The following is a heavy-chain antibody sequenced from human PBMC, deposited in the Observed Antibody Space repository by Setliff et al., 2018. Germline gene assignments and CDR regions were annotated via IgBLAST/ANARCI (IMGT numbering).Heavy chain of an antibody. D-gene: IGHD3-22*01. J-gene: IGHJ6*03. CDR2: TIPMFGTT. CDR3: VREGVDSRSSTDYRYYMDV. CDR1: GGTFSSYG. Sequence: ASVKVSCKASGGTFSSYGISWVRQAPGQGLEWMGGTIPMFGTTSYARQFQGRVTIITDESTSTAYMQLSSLGSEETAVYYCVREGVDSRSSTDYRYYMDVWG. V-gene: IGHV1-69*05.